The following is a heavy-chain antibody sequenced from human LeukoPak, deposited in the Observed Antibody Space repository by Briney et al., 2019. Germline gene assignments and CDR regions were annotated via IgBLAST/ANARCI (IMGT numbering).Heavy chain of an antibody. D-gene: IGHD3-10*01. J-gene: IGHJ4*02. CDR1: GYTFTSFD. CDR2: MNPGSVNT. CDR3: ASHTYYLSSGSFGN. Sequence: GASVTVSCKASGYTFTSFDINWGRQATGQGPEWMGWMNPGSVNTGNEQRFRARATLPRNTSITTAYFELSSLTSEDTAVYYGASHTYYLSSGSFGNWGQGTPVTVSS. V-gene: IGHV1-8*01.